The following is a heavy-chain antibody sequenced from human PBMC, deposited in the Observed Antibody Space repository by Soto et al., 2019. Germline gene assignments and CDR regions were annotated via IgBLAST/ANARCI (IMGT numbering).Heavy chain of an antibody. D-gene: IGHD3-3*01. V-gene: IGHV4-34*01. Sequence: QVHLQQWGAGLLKPSETLSLTCAVYGGSFSGYYWSWIRQPPGKGLEWIGEINHSGSTNYNPSLKSRVTISVAASNNQFSLKLSSVTAADTAVYYCARKGNDDFCSGPGDNWFDPWGQGTLVTVSS. CDR2: INHSGST. CDR3: ARKGNDDFCSGPGDNWFDP. CDR1: GGSFSGYY. J-gene: IGHJ5*02.